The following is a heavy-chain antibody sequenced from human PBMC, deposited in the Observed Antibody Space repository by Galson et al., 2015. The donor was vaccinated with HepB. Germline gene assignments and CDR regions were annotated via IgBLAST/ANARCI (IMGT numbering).Heavy chain of an antibody. J-gene: IGHJ4*02. Sequence: QSGAEVKEPGESLKISCKGSGYSFTNYWIGWVCQMPGKGLEWMGIIYPGDSNTKYSPSFQGQVIISADKSINTAYLHWSSLKASDTAMYYCVRGSQYFSSQSCRFDYWGQGTLVTVSS. CDR1: GYSFTNYW. CDR2: IYPGDSNT. CDR3: VRGSQYFSSQSCRFDY. V-gene: IGHV5-51*01. D-gene: IGHD2/OR15-2a*01.